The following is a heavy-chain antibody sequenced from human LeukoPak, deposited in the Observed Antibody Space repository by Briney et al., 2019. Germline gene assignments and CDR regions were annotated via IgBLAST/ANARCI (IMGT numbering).Heavy chain of an antibody. V-gene: IGHV5-51*01. J-gene: IGHJ4*02. Sequence: GESLKISCKGSGFNFASYWIDWLRQSPGKGLEWMGVIYPGDSDTRYSPSFQGQVTISADRSISTAYLQWSSLKASDTAMYYCARRHDDSSGYAFNYWGQGTLVTVSS. CDR3: ARRHDDSSGYAFNY. CDR2: IYPGDSDT. CDR1: GFNFASYW. D-gene: IGHD3-22*01.